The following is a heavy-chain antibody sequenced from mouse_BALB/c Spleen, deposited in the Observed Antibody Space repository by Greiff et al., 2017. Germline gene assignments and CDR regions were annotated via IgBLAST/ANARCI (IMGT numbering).Heavy chain of an antibody. CDR2: INPGSGGT. J-gene: IGHJ4*01. Sequence: QVQLQQSGAELVRPGTSVKVSCMASGYAFTNYLIEWVKQRPGQGLEWIGVINPGSGGTNYNEKFKGKATLTADKSSSTAYMQLSSLTSDDSAVYFCARMGLGYAMDYWGQGTSVTVSS. D-gene: IGHD4-1*01. V-gene: IGHV1-54*01. CDR3: ARMGLGYAMDY. CDR1: GYAFTNYL.